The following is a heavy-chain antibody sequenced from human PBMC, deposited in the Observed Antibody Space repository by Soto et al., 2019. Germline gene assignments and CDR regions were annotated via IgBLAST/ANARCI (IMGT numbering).Heavy chain of an antibody. Sequence: SETLSLTCTVSGGSISSGGYYWSWIRQHPGKGLEWIGYIHYTGSIMYNPSFKSRLTMAVDTTKNQFSLQLTSVTAADTAVYFCAREDDGGDRDYYGLDVWGQGTTVTVSS. CDR2: IHYTGSI. D-gene: IGHD2-21*02. V-gene: IGHV4-31*03. J-gene: IGHJ6*02. CDR3: AREDDGGDRDYYGLDV. CDR1: GGSISSGGYY.